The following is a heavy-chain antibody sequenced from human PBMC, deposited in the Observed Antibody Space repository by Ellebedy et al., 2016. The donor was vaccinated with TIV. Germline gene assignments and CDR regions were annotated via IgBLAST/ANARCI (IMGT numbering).Heavy chain of an antibody. CDR1: GGTFSSYA. J-gene: IGHJ4*02. Sequence: ASVKVSCXASGGTFSSYAISWVRQAPGQGLEWMGWMNPNSGNTGYAQKFQGRVTMTRNTSISTAYMELSSLRSEDTAVYYCARGVRYCSGGSCYVYWGQGTLVTVSS. CDR3: ARGVRYCSGGSCYVY. D-gene: IGHD2-15*01. CDR2: MNPNSGNT. V-gene: IGHV1-8*02.